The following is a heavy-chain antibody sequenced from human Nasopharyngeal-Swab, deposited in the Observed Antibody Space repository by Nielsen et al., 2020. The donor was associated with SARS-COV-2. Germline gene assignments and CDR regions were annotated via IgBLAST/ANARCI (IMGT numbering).Heavy chain of an antibody. CDR1: GFTFSSYS. CDR2: IKQDGSEK. CDR3: ARGGRSRILWFGELLLVY. D-gene: IGHD3-10*01. Sequence: GESLKISCAASGFTFSSYSMNWVRQAPGKGLEWVANIKQDGSEKYYVDSVKGRFTISRDNAKNSLYPQMNSLRAEDTAVYYCARGGRSRILWFGELLLVYWGQGTLVTVSS. J-gene: IGHJ4*02. V-gene: IGHV3-7*01.